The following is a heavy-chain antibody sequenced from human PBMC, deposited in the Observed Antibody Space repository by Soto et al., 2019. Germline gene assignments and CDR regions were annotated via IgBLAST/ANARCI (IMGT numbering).Heavy chain of an antibody. CDR3: ARVRTAMDDAFDI. CDR1: GGSFSNFA. J-gene: IGHJ3*02. CDR2: IIPIFGTP. V-gene: IGHV1-69*13. D-gene: IGHD5-18*01. Sequence: SVKVSCKASGGSFSNFAFSWVRQAPGQGPEWMGGIIPIFGTPNYAQKFQARLTITADGFTSTAYMELSSLRSEDTAVYYCARVRTAMDDAFDIWGQGTMVTVSS.